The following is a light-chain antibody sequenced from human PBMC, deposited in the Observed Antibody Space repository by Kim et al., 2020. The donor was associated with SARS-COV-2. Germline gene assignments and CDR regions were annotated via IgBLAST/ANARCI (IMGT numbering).Light chain of an antibody. CDR2: GAS. J-gene: IGKJ3*01. Sequence: EIVMTQSPATLSVSPGERATLSCRASQSVSNKLAWYQQKPGQAPRLLIYGASTRATGIPARFSGSGSGTEFALTISSLQSEDFAVYYCQQYNNWPLAFGPGTKVDIK. CDR1: QSVSNK. CDR3: QQYNNWPLA. V-gene: IGKV3D-15*01.